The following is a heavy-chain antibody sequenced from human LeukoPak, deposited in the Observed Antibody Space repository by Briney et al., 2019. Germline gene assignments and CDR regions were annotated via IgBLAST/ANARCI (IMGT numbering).Heavy chain of an antibody. J-gene: IGHJ4*02. V-gene: IGHV4-39*01. D-gene: IGHD3-3*01. Sequence: SETLSLTCTVAGGSISSYSYYWGWIRQPPGKGLEWIGNIYYNEKTYYNPPFKSRVTISVDTSKNQFSLKLSSVTAADTSVYYCASFSWSGYPYFDYWGQGTLVTVSS. CDR1: GGSISSYSYY. CDR2: IYYNEKT. CDR3: ASFSWSGYPYFDY.